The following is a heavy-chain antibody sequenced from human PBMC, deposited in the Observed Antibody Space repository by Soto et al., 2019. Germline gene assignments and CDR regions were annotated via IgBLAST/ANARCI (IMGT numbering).Heavy chain of an antibody. CDR3: AHIVVAGLGYYFDY. D-gene: IGHD6-19*01. J-gene: IGHJ4*02. V-gene: IGHV2-5*02. CDR2: IYWDDDK. Sequence: QITLKESGPTLVKPTQTLTLTCTFSGFSLSSTRMAVGWIRQPPGKALEWLALIYWDDDKRSSPFLKSRLTIAXXTXKHQVVLTMSDMAPVDTARYYCAHIVVAGLGYYFDYWGQGTLVTVSS. CDR1: GFSLSSTRMA.